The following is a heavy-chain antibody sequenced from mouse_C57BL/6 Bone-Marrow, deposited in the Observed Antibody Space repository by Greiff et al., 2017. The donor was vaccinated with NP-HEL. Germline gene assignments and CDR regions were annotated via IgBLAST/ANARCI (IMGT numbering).Heavy chain of an antibody. CDR2: INPNNGGT. V-gene: IGHV1-22*01. D-gene: IGHD1-1*01. CDR3: AQFITTVVARYYFDY. Sequence: VQLQQSGPELVKPGASVKMSCKASGYTFTDYNMHWVKQSHGKSLEWIGYINPNNGGTSYNQKFKGKATLTVNKSSSTAYMELRSLTSADSAVYYCAQFITTVVARYYFDYWGQGTTLTVSS. CDR1: GYTFTDYN. J-gene: IGHJ2*01.